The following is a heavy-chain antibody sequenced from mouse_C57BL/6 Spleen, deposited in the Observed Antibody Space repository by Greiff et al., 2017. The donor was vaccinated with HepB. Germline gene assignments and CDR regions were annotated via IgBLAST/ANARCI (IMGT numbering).Heavy chain of an antibody. V-gene: IGHV1-64*01. J-gene: IGHJ3*01. CDR1: GYTFTSYW. CDR3: ARSGYDYERAWFAY. Sequence: VQLQQSGAELVKPGASVKLSCKASGYTFTSYWMHWVKQRPGQGLEWIGMIHPNSGSTNYNEKFKSKATLTVDKSSSTAYMQLSSLTSEDSAVYYCARSGYDYERAWFAYWGQGTLVTVSA. CDR2: IHPNSGST. D-gene: IGHD2-4*01.